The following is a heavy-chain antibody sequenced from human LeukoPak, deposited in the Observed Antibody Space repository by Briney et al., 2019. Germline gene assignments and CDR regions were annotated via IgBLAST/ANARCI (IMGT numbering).Heavy chain of an antibody. CDR2: INPSSGGT. CDR1: GYTFIDYY. J-gene: IGHJ3*02. CDR3: ARGQNYYDTTNDDAFDI. Sequence: ASVEVSCKASGYTFIDYYMHWVRQAPGQGPEWMGWINPSSGGTIYAQKFQGSVTMTRDTSISTYYMELSRLRFDDTAVYYCARGQNYYDTTNDDAFDIWGQGTMVTVSS. V-gene: IGHV1-2*02. D-gene: IGHD3-22*01.